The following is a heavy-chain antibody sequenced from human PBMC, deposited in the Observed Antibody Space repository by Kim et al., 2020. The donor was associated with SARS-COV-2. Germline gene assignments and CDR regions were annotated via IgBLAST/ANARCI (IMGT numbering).Heavy chain of an antibody. CDR2: IGSSRSTI. D-gene: IGHD7-27*01. J-gene: IGHJ6*02. CDR3: ARESRSASYWGGHYYDMDV. Sequence: GGSLRLSCAASGFTLSSYIMNWVRQAPGKGLEWVSYIGSSRSTISYADSVKGRFTISRDNAKDAVYLQMNSLRDEDTAVYYCARESRSASYWGGHYYDMDVWGQGTTVTVSS. CDR1: GFTLSSYI. V-gene: IGHV3-48*02.